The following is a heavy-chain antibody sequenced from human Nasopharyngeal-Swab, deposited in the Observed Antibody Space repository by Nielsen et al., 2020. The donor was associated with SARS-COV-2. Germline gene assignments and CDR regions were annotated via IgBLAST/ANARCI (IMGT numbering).Heavy chain of an antibody. Sequence: VRQAPGKGLEWVAVKWYDGSNKYYADSVKGRFTISRDNSKNTLYLQMNSLRAEDTAVYYCARGRADDSSGYLIGRLITDDAFDIRGQGTMVTVSS. J-gene: IGHJ3*02. CDR3: ARGRADDSSGYLIGRLITDDAFDI. V-gene: IGHV3-33*01. CDR2: KWYDGSNK. D-gene: IGHD3-22*01.